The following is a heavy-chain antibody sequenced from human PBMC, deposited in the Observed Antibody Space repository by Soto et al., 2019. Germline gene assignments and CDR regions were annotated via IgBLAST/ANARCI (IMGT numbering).Heavy chain of an antibody. D-gene: IGHD6-13*01. Sequence: EASVKVSCKASGYTFTSYGISWVRQAPGQGLEWMGWISAYNGNTNYTQKLQGRVTMTTDTSTSTAYMELRSLRSDDTAVYYCARDGSSSSWSYYYYGMDVWGQGTTVTVSS. V-gene: IGHV1-18*01. CDR3: ARDGSSSSWSYYYYGMDV. CDR2: ISAYNGNT. J-gene: IGHJ6*02. CDR1: GYTFTSYG.